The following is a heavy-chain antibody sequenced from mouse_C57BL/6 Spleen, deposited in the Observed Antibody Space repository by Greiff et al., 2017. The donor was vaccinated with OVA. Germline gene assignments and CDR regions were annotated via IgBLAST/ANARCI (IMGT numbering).Heavy chain of an antibody. V-gene: IGHV2-2*01. J-gene: IGHJ3*01. CDR3: ARGLDAWFAY. CDR2: IWSGGST. D-gene: IGHD2-4*01. Sequence: QVQLKQSGPGLVQPSQSLSITCTVSGFSLTSYGVHWVRQSPGKGLEWLGVIWSGGSTDYNAAFISRLSISKDNSKSQVFFKMNSLQADDTAIYYCARGLDAWFAYWGQGTLVTVSA. CDR1: GFSLTSYG.